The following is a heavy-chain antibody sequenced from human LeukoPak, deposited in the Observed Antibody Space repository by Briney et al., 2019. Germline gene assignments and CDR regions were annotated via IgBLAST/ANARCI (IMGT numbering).Heavy chain of an antibody. D-gene: IGHD1-14*01. CDR2: INNFGNII. V-gene: IGHV3-74*01. J-gene: IGHJ4*02. CDR3: TRDTFGTEDY. CDR1: GFTFSRYW. Sequence: GGSLRLSCAASGFTFSRYWMHWVRQAPGKGLVWVSRINNFGNIISYADSVKGRFTISRDNSKNTLYLQMSSLRVEDTALYYCTRDTFGTEDYWGQGTLVTVSS.